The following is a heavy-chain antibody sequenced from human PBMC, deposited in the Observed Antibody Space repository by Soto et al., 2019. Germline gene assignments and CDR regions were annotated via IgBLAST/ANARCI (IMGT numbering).Heavy chain of an antibody. Sequence: GGSLRLSWVPSGFTFRSYSMVWGRQAPGKGLEWVSYIFASSTTIYYADSVKGRFTVSRDNTQNSLFLLMNSLRAEDTAVYYCARDRDWAFDYWGQGTLVTVSS. CDR1: GFTFRSYS. J-gene: IGHJ4*02. CDR3: ARDRDWAFDY. V-gene: IGHV3-48*04. D-gene: IGHD3-9*01. CDR2: IFASSTTI.